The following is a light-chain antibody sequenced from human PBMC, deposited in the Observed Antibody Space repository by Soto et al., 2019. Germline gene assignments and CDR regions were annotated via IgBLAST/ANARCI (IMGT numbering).Light chain of an antibody. CDR3: QQYAVSPIT. V-gene: IGKV3-20*01. CDR2: AAS. Sequence: EIVLTQSPGTLSLSPGERATLSCRASQSVSSSYLAWYHQKPGQAPRLLIYAASTRATGIPDRFSGSGSGTDFTLTISRLEPEDFAVFYCQQYAVSPITFGQGTRLEIK. J-gene: IGKJ5*01. CDR1: QSVSSSY.